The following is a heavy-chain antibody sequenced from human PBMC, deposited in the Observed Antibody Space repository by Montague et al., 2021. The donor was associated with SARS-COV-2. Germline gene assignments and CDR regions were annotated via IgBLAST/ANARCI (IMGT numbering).Heavy chain of an antibody. V-gene: IGHV3-48*02. CDR2: IDRDGGNI. Sequence: LSLSCSASGFNFRIYSMNWVRQAPGKGLEWLSYIDRDGGNIHLADSARGRFVISRDNAKGSLYLQMNSLRDDDTAVYHCVRDSDWGFDVWGQGALVIVSS. CDR3: VRDSDWGFDV. D-gene: IGHD3-16*01. J-gene: IGHJ4*02. CDR1: GFNFRIYS.